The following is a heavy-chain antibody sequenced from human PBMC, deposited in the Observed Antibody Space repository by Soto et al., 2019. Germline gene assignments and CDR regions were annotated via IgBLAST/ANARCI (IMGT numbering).Heavy chain of an antibody. V-gene: IGHV1-69*13. CDR2: IIPIFGTA. J-gene: IGHJ3*02. D-gene: IGHD3-22*01. CDR1: GGTFSSYA. CDR3: ARAPRGNTYYYDSSGHNPGAFDI. Sequence: SVKVSCKASGGTFSSYAISWVRQAPGQGLEWMGGIIPIFGTANYAQKFQGRVTITADESTSTAYMELSSLRSEDTAVYYCARAPRGNTYYYDSSGHNPGAFDIWGQGTMVTVSS.